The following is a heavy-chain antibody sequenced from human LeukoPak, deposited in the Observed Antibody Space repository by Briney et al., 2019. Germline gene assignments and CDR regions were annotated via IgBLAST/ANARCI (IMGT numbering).Heavy chain of an antibody. J-gene: IGHJ4*02. CDR2: ISAYNGNT. CDR3: ARDIVGRGIAAAGSLGRDY. CDR1: GYTFTSYG. V-gene: IGHV1-18*01. D-gene: IGHD6-13*01. Sequence: ASVKVSCKASGYTFTSYGISWVRQAPGQGLEWMGWISAYNGNTNYAQKLQGRVTMTTDTSTSTAYMELRSLRSDDTAVYYCARDIVGRGIAAAGSLGRDYWGQGTLVTVSS.